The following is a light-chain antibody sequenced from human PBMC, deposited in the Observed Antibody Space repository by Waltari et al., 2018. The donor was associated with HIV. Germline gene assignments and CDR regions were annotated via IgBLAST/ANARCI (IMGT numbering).Light chain of an antibody. CDR2: ATI. Sequence: SVLPHPPSVAGAPGQRVTISGTGGSSNIGAGYDVHWYQRLPGTAPKPLIFATINRPSGVPDRFAGSSSGTSASLAITGLQAEDEADYYCQSYDSSLTMVFGGGTKVTVL. CDR3: QSYDSSLTMV. J-gene: IGLJ2*01. V-gene: IGLV1-40*01. CDR1: SSNIGAGYD.